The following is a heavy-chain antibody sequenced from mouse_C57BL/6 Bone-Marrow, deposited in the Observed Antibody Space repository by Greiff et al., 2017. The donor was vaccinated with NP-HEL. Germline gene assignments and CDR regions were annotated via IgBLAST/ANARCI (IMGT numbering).Heavy chain of an antibody. V-gene: IGHV5-12*01. D-gene: IGHD2-5*01. CDR2: ISNGGGST. J-gene: IGHJ3*01. CDR3: ARGGSNYAAWFAY. Sequence: EVMLVESGGGLVQPGGSLKLSCAASGFTFSDYYMYWVRQTPEKRLEWVAYISNGGGSTYYPDTVKGRFTISRDNAKNTLYLQMSRLKSEDTAMYYCARGGSNYAAWFAYWGQGTLVTVSA. CDR1: GFTFSDYY.